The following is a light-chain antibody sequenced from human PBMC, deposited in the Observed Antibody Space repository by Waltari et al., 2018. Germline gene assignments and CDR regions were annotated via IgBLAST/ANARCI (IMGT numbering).Light chain of an antibody. CDR2: AAS. J-gene: IGKJ1*01. V-gene: IGKV3-15*01. CDR1: QSVSSN. CDR3: QQYNNWPRT. Sequence: EIVMTQSPATLSVSPGERATLSCRASQSVSSNLVWYQQKFGQAPRLLIYAASTRATGIPARFSGSGSGTEFTLTISSLQSEDVAVYYCQQYNNWPRTFGQGTKVEIK.